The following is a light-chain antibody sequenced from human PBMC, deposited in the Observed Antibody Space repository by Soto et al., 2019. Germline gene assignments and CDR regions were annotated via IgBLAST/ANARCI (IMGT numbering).Light chain of an antibody. Sequence: QSALTQPASVSGSPGQSITISCTGTSSDVGSYTLVSWYQQHPGKAPKVMIHDDSERPSGVSDRFSGSKTGNTASLTISGLQAEDEADYYCCSYAGQSTWMFGGGTKLTVL. V-gene: IGLV2-23*01. CDR1: SSDVGSYTL. CDR2: DDS. CDR3: CSYAGQSTWM. J-gene: IGLJ3*02.